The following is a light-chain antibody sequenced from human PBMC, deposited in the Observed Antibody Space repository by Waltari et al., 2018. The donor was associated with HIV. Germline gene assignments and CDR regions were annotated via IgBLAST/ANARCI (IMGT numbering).Light chain of an antibody. V-gene: IGLV2-14*01. Sequence: QSALTQPASVSGSPGQSLPISCTGTRSDLGGYDYVPWYHQHPGKAPNLMIYEVSNRPSGVSKRSSGSKSGNTASLTISGLQAEDEADYYCSSYTSSTTPYVFGTGTKVTVL. J-gene: IGLJ1*01. CDR1: RSDLGGYDY. CDR3: SSYTSSTTPYV. CDR2: EVS.